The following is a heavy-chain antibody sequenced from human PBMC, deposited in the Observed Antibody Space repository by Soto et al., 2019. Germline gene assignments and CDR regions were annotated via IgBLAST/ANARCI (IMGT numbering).Heavy chain of an antibody. Sequence: EVQLVESGGGLVQPGGSLRLSCAASGFNFRRYWMSWVRQAPGKGLEWVVNIKEDGSEQYYVDSVKGRFTIFRDNAKNSLSLQMNSLRAEDTAIYYCARDPTASYGDSLLFDYWGQGTLVIVSS. V-gene: IGHV3-7*01. CDR1: GFNFRRYW. CDR2: IKEDGSEQ. D-gene: IGHD4-17*01. J-gene: IGHJ4*02. CDR3: ARDPTASYGDSLLFDY.